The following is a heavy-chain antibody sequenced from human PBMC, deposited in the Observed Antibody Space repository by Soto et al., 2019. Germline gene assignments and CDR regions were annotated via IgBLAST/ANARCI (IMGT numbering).Heavy chain of an antibody. Sequence: GGSLRLSCAASGFKVGSSYVTWVRQAPGEWLEWVSVIVSGGSTHYADSVTGRFTVSRDVSNNTVYLHMSSLRAEDTAVYFCATDSRNVGIGYFDSWGLGXLVTVSS. V-gene: IGHV3-53*01. J-gene: IGHJ4*02. CDR3: ATDSRNVGIGYFDS. CDR2: IVSGGST. D-gene: IGHD1-26*01. CDR1: GFKVGSSY.